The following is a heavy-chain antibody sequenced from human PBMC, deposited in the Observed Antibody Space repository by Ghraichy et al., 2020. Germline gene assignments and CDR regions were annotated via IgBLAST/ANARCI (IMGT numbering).Heavy chain of an antibody. Sequence: MGIINPSGGSTSYAQKFQGRVTMTRDTSTSTVYMELSSLRSEDTAVYYCARGQSSWPGDWGQGTLVTV. CDR2: INPSGGST. D-gene: IGHD6-13*01. J-gene: IGHJ1*01. V-gene: IGHV1-46*03. CDR3: ARGQSSWPGD.